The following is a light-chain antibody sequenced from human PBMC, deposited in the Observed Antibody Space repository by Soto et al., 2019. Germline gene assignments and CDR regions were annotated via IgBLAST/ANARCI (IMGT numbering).Light chain of an antibody. Sequence: EIVMTQSPATLSVSPGERVTLSCRASQSVSSKFAWYQQKPGQAPRLLIYGASTRATGIPARFSGSGSGTEFTLTISSLQSEDFAVYYCQQYNYWPPTFGQGTKVEIK. CDR1: QSVSSK. CDR3: QQYNYWPPT. CDR2: GAS. V-gene: IGKV3-15*01. J-gene: IGKJ1*01.